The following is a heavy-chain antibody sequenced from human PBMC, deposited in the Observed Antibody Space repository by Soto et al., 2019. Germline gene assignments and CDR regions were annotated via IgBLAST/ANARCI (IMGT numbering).Heavy chain of an antibody. J-gene: IGHJ6*02. CDR2: ISWNSGSI. Sequence: SRRLSCAASGFTFEDYAMHWVRQAPGKGLEWVSGISWNSGSIGYADSVKGRFTISRDNAKTSLYLQMNSLRAEDTALYYCAKDAGTTGYYYYGMDVWGQGTTVTVSS. V-gene: IGHV3-9*01. CDR3: AKDAGTTGYYYYGMDV. D-gene: IGHD1-7*01. CDR1: GFTFEDYA.